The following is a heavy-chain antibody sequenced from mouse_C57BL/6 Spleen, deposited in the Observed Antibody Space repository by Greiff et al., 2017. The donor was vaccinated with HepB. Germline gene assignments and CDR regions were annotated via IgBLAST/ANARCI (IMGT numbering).Heavy chain of an antibody. V-gene: IGHV1-54*01. D-gene: IGHD3-2*02. CDR3: ARKGTAQAPFAY. Sequence: QVQLKQSGAELVRPGTSVKVSCKASGYAFTNYLIEWVKQRPGQGLEWIGVINPGSGGTNYNEKFKGKATLTADKSSSTAYMQLSSLTSEDSAVYFCARKGTAQAPFAYWGQGTQVTVSA. CDR2: INPGSGGT. CDR1: GYAFTNYL. J-gene: IGHJ3*01.